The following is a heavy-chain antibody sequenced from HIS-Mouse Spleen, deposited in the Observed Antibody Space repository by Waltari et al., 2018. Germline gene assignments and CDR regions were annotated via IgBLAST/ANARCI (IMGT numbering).Heavy chain of an antibody. CDR2: INPNSGGT. CDR1: GYTFTGYY. D-gene: IGHD3-3*01. Sequence: QVQLVQSGAEVKKPGASVKVSCKASGYTFTGYYMHWVRQAPGQGLEWSGGINPNSGGTNYAQKCQGRVTMTRDTSISTAYMELSRLRSDDTAVYYCARGIGDWSGYYFDYWGQGTLVTVSS. J-gene: IGHJ4*02. V-gene: IGHV1-2*02. CDR3: ARGIGDWSGYYFDY.